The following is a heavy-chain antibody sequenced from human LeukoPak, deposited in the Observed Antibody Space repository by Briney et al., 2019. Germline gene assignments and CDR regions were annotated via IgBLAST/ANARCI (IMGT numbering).Heavy chain of an antibody. V-gene: IGHV4-59*10. D-gene: IGHD6-19*01. Sequence: SETLSLTCAVYGGSFSSYYWSWIRQPAGKGLEWIGRIYTSGSTNYNPSLKSRVTMSVDTSKNQFSLKLSSVTAADTAVYYCARMSIAVAGYYYYGMDVWGQGTTVTVSS. CDR2: IYTSGST. CDR3: ARMSIAVAGYYYYGMDV. CDR1: GGSFSSYY. J-gene: IGHJ6*02.